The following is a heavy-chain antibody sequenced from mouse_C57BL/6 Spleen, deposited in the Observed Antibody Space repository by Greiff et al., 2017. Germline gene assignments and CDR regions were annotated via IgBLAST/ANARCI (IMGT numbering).Heavy chain of an antibody. D-gene: IGHD2-3*01. Sequence: QVQLQQPGAELVKPGASVKLSCKASGYTFTSYWMHWVKQRPGRGLARVGRLGPTIGGTMYNVEFKSKATLTVDKPSSKAYMQLSSLTSEDSAVYFCARDDGYSWCADWGQGTLVTVAA. J-gene: IGHJ3*01. CDR2: LGPTIGGT. CDR1: GYTFTSYW. V-gene: IGHV1-72*01. CDR3: ARDDGYSWCAD.